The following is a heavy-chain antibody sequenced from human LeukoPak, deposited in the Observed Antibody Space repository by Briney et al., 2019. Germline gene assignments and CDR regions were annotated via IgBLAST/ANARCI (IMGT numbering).Heavy chain of an antibody. V-gene: IGHV4-34*01. Sequence: KPSETLSLTCAVYGGSFSGYYWSWLRQPPGKGLEWIGEINHSGSTNYNPSLKSRVTISVDTSKNQFSLKLSSMTAADTAVYYCARGRLYYYGSGRPRAPFDYWGQGTLVTVSS. D-gene: IGHD3-10*01. CDR2: INHSGST. J-gene: IGHJ4*02. CDR1: GGSFSGYY. CDR3: ARGRLYYYGSGRPRAPFDY.